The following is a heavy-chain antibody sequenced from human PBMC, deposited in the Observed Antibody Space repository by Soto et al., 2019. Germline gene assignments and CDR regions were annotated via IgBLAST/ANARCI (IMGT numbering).Heavy chain of an antibody. CDR3: ARVIYTGYDFPNDY. D-gene: IGHD5-12*01. V-gene: IGHV3-23*01. J-gene: IGHJ4*02. CDR2: ISASGGTT. Sequence: GGSLRLSCAASGFTFDNHGMSWVRQAPGKRLEWVSGISASGGTTFYADSVKGRFAISRDNSRNTVSLHMSGLRAEDTALYYCARVIYTGYDFPNDYWGQGTQVTVSS. CDR1: GFTFDNHG.